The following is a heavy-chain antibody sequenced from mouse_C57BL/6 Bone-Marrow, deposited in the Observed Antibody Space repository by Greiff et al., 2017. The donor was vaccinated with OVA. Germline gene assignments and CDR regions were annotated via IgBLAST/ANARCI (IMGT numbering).Heavy chain of an antibody. J-gene: IGHJ4*01. CDR3: ASQFYYDYGRYAMDY. Sequence: VQGVESGPGLVAPSQSLSITCTVSGFSLTSYAISWVRQPPGKGLEWLGVLWTGGGTNYNSALKSRLSISKDNSKSQVFLKMNSLQTDDTARYYCASQFYYDYGRYAMDYWGQGTSVTVSS. V-gene: IGHV2-9-1*01. D-gene: IGHD2-4*01. CDR2: LWTGGGT. CDR1: GFSLTSYA.